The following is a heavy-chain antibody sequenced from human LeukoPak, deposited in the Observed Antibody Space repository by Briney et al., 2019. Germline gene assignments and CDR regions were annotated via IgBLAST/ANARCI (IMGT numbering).Heavy chain of an antibody. J-gene: IGHJ4*02. Sequence: GRSLRLSCAASGFTFSGSAMHWVRQASGKGLVWVGRIRTKANSYATTYAASVKGRFTISRDDSKNTAYLQMNSLKTEDTAVYYCTRHLDYWGQGTLVTVSS. CDR2: IRTKANSYAT. CDR3: TRHLDY. V-gene: IGHV3-73*01. CDR1: GFTFSGSA.